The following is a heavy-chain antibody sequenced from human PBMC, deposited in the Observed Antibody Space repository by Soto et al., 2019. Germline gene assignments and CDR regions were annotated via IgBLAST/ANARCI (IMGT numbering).Heavy chain of an antibody. D-gene: IGHD3-3*01. V-gene: IGHV4-31*03. J-gene: IGHJ6*03. Sequence: QVQLQESGPGLVKPSQTLSLTCTVSGGSISSGGYYWSWIRQHPGKGLEWIGYIYYSGSTYYNPSLKSRVTISVDTSKNHFSLKLSSVTAADTAVYYCARLSRFLYYYYMDVWGKGTTVTVSS. CDR3: ARLSRFLYYYYMDV. CDR2: IYYSGST. CDR1: GGSISSGGYY.